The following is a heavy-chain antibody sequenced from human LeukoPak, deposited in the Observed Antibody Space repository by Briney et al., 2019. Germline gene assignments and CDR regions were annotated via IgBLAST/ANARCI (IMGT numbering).Heavy chain of an antibody. V-gene: IGHV3-53*01. CDR2: MYSGGST. CDR3: AKDRYCSGGSCYGDAFDL. Sequence: GGSLTLSCTASGFTVRSNYMGWVRQSPRKGLEWVSIMYSGGSTDYADSVKGRFIISRDHSKNTLYLQMNSLRAADTAVYYCAKDRYCSGGSCYGDAFDLWGQGTMVTVSS. CDR1: GFTVRSNY. D-gene: IGHD2-15*01. J-gene: IGHJ3*01.